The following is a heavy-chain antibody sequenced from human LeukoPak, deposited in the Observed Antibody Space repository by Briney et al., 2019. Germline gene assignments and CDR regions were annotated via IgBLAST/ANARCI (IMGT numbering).Heavy chain of an antibody. V-gene: IGHV4-59*08. CDR3: ARSIAGTRSKFDY. Sequence: PSETLSLTCTVSGGSISNYCWSWIRQPPGEGLEWIAYLHYSGSTNYNPSLKSRVTTSVDTSKNQFSLKLSSVTAADTAVYYCARSIAGTRSKFDYWGQGTLVTVSS. CDR1: GGSISNYC. D-gene: IGHD1/OR15-1a*01. CDR2: LHYSGST. J-gene: IGHJ4*02.